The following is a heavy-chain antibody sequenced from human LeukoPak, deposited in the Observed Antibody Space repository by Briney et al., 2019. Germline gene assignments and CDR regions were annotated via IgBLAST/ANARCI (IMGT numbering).Heavy chain of an antibody. J-gene: IGHJ6*03. V-gene: IGHV3-23*01. Sequence: GGSLRLSCVVSAFGFNTHAMSLVRQAPGKGLEWVSVISGSGGSTDYADSVKGRFTISRDNSNNTLYLQMNSLRAEDTAVYYCARNKLGKDDFWSGYYNYYYYYMDVWGKGTTVTVSS. CDR1: AFGFNTHA. CDR2: ISGSGGST. CDR3: ARNKLGKDDFWSGYYNYYYYYMDV. D-gene: IGHD3-3*01.